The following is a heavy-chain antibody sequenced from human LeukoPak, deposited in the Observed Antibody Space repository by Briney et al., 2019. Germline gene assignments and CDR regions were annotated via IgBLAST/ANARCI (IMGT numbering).Heavy chain of an antibody. CDR2: IIPIFGTA. Sequence: ASVKVSCKASGGTFSSYAISWVRQAPGQGLEWMGGIIPIFGTANYAQKFQARVTITADESTSTAYMELSSLRSEDTAVYYCARGPRRGATVYWGQGTLVTVSS. CDR3: ARGPRRGATVY. V-gene: IGHV1-69*13. D-gene: IGHD1-26*01. J-gene: IGHJ4*02. CDR1: GGTFSSYA.